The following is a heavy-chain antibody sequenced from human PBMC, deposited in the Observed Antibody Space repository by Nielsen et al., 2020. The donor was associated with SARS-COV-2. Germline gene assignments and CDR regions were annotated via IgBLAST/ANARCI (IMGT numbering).Heavy chain of an antibody. CDR2: IYHSGST. CDR1: GGSISSSNW. D-gene: IGHD5-18*01. J-gene: IGHJ4*02. Sequence: SETLSLTCAVSGGSISSSNWWSWVRQPPGKGLEWIGEIYHSGSTNYNPSLKSRVTMSVDKSKNQFSLKLSSVTAADTAVYYCARGGYSYGYLDDYWGQGTLVTVSS. V-gene: IGHV4-4*02. CDR3: ARGGYSYGYLDDY.